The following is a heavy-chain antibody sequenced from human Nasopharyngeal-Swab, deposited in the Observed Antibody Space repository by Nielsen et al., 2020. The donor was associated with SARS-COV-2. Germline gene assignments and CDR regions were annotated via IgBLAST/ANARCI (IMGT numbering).Heavy chain of an antibody. D-gene: IGHD6-13*01. CDR3: ARTGGLAAAGLDY. CDR1: GFTFSSYS. V-gene: IGHV3-21*04. Sequence: GESLKISCAASGFTFSSYSMNWVRQAPGKGLEWVSSISSSSSYIYYADSVKGRFTISRDNAKNSLYLQMNSLRAEDTAVYYCARTGGLAAAGLDYWGQGTLVTVSS. CDR2: ISSSSSYI. J-gene: IGHJ4*02.